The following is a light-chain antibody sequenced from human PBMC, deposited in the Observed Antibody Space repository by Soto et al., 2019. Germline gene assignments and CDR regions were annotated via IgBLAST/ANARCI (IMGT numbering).Light chain of an antibody. CDR3: CSYAGSSTFV. CDR2: EGS. Sequence: QSVLTQPASVSGSPGQSITISCTGTSSVVGSHNLVSWYQQHPGKAPKLMIYEGSKRPSGVSNRFSGSKSGNTASLTISGLQAEDEADYYCCSYAGSSTFVFGTGTKVTV. CDR1: SSVVGSHNL. V-gene: IGLV2-23*03. J-gene: IGLJ1*01.